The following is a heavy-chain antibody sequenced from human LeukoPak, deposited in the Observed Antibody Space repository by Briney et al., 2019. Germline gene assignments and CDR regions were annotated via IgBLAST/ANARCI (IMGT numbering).Heavy chain of an antibody. CDR3: AKWDENFYYMDV. Sequence: GGSLRLSCAASGFTFSSYNMNWVRQAPGKGLEWVSSISGSGGGTFYASSVRGRFAISRDNSKHTVFLQMNGLRAEDTAIYYCAKWDENFYYMDVWGQGTTVTVSS. V-gene: IGHV3-23*01. J-gene: IGHJ6*03. D-gene: IGHD1-26*01. CDR1: GFTFSSYN. CDR2: ISGSGGGT.